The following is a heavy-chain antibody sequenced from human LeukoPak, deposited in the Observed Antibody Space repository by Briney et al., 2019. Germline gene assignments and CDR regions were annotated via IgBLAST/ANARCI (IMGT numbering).Heavy chain of an antibody. CDR2: INPNSGGT. V-gene: IGHV1-2*02. CDR3: ARDLEQWPNY. J-gene: IGHJ4*02. CDR1: GYTFTDYY. D-gene: IGHD6-19*01. Sequence: ASVKVSCKASGYTFTDYYMPWVGQAPGQGLEWMGWINPNSGGTNYAQKFQGRVTMTRDTSISTAYMELSRLRSDDTAVYYCARDLEQWPNYWGQGTLVTVSS.